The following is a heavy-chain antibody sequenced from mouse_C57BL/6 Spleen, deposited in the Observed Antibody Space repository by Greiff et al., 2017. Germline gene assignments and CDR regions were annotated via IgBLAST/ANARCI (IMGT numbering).Heavy chain of an antibody. Sequence: QVQLQQPGPELVKPGSSVKLSCKASGYTFTSYYMHWVKQSPIQSLEWIGNIDPSDSGTHYNHKFKDKATLTVDKSSSTAYMQLSSLTSEDSAVYYCARETDGYYRYFDVWGTGTTVTVSS. CDR2: IDPSDSGT. D-gene: IGHD2-3*01. CDR3: ARETDGYYRYFDV. CDR1: GYTFTSYY. V-gene: IGHV1-52*01. J-gene: IGHJ1*03.